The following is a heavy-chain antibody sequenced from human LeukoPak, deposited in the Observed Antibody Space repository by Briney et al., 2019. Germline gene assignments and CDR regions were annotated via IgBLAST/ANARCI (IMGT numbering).Heavy chain of an antibody. CDR2: IYVAGST. CDR3: ARDLSMVSTLNYYFDY. V-gene: IGHV3-53*01. Sequence: GGSLRLSCAASGFTVSDSFMTWVRQAPGEGLEWVSVIYVAGSTYYADSVKGRFTISRDNAKNSLYLQMNSLRAEDTAVYYCARDLSMVSTLNYYFDYWGQGTLVTVSS. D-gene: IGHD1-14*01. CDR1: GFTVSDSF. J-gene: IGHJ4*02.